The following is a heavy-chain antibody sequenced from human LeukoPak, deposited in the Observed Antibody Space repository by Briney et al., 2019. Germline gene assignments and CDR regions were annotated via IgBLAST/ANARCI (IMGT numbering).Heavy chain of an antibody. CDR1: GYTLTELS. V-gene: IGHV1-24*01. J-gene: IGHJ5*02. CDR3: ATNVVVPPASPNWFDP. CDR2: FDPEDGET. D-gene: IGHD2-2*01. Sequence: ASVKVSCKVSGYTLTELSMHWVRQARGKGREWMGGFDPEDGETIYAQKLQGRDNITEDTTTDTAYMELRRLRSEDTAVYYCATNVVVPPASPNWFDPWRQGTLVTVSS.